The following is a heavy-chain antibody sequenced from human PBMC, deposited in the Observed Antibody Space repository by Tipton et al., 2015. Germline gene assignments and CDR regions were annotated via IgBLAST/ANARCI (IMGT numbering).Heavy chain of an antibody. CDR1: GFTFSSYA. CDR3: AKAYIVVVVAATGYFDY. J-gene: IGHJ4*02. V-gene: IGHV3-23*01. Sequence: SLRLSCAASGFTFSSYAMSWVRQAPGKGLEWVSAISGSGGSTYYADSVKGRFTISRDNSKNTLYLQMNSLRAEDTAVYYCAKAYIVVVVAATGYFDYWGQGTLVTVSS. CDR2: ISGSGGST. D-gene: IGHD2-15*01.